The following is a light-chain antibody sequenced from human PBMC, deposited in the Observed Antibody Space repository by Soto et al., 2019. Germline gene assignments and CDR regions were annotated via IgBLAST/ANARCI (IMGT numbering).Light chain of an antibody. Sequence: EIVLTQSPATLSMSPGERATLSCRASQSVSTYLAWYQQKPGQAPRLLIFDASNRASGIPSRFSGSGSGTNLTLTISRLEPEDFAGYFCQQRSHWPPLTFGGGTKVEIK. J-gene: IGKJ4*01. CDR1: QSVSTY. V-gene: IGKV3-11*01. CDR2: DAS. CDR3: QQRSHWPPLT.